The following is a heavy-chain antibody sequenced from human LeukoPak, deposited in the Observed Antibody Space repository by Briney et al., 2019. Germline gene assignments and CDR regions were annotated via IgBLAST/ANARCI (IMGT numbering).Heavy chain of an antibody. CDR3: TRGITSD. J-gene: IGHJ4*02. Sequence: GGSLRLSCVCSGFMFNDYWMSWVRQVPGKGLEWVGFIKEDGTEKHYVDSVRGRFTISRDNAKNALYLQLNSLRAEDTALYYCTRGITSDWGQGTLVTVSS. CDR1: GFMFNDYW. V-gene: IGHV3-7*01. D-gene: IGHD3-16*01. CDR2: IKEDGTEK.